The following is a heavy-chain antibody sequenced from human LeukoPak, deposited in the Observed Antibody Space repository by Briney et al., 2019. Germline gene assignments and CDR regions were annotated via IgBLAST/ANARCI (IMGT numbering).Heavy chain of an antibody. Sequence: PGGSLRLSCAASGFTFSSYGMHWVRQAPGKGLEWVAVISYDGSNKYYADSVKGRFTISRDNSKNTLYLQMNSLKAEDTAVYYCAKGGDGSWIQLWKIDYWGQGTLVTVSS. CDR3: AKGGDGSWIQLWKIDY. V-gene: IGHV3-30*18. CDR1: GFTFSSYG. J-gene: IGHJ4*02. CDR2: ISYDGSNK. D-gene: IGHD5-18*01.